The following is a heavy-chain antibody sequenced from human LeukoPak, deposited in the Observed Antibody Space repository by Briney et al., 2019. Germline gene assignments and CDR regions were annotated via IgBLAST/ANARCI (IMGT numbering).Heavy chain of an antibody. CDR1: GFTFSSYA. V-gene: IGHV3-30*04. CDR3: AKVGRTAVAGRVPPGGRGWYFDL. CDR2: MSYVGSNK. Sequence: GGSLRLSCAASGFTFSSYAMHWVRQAPGKGLEWVAVMSYVGSNKYYADSVKGRFTISRDNSKNTLYLQMNSLRTEDTAVFYCAKVGRTAVAGRVPPGGRGWYFDLWGRGTLVTVSS. J-gene: IGHJ2*01. D-gene: IGHD6-13*01.